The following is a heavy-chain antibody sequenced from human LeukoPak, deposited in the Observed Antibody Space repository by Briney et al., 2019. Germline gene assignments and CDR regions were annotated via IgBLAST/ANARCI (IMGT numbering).Heavy chain of an antibody. V-gene: IGHV1-2*02. Sequence: ASVKVSCKASGYTFTGYYMHWVRQAPGQGLEWMGWINPNSGGTNYAQKFQGRVTMTRDTSISTAYMELSRLRSDDAAVYYCARDLSIAVAGTSVYWYFDLWGRGTLVTVSS. CDR3: ARDLSIAVAGTSVYWYFDL. J-gene: IGHJ2*01. CDR1: GYTFTGYY. D-gene: IGHD6-19*01. CDR2: INPNSGGT.